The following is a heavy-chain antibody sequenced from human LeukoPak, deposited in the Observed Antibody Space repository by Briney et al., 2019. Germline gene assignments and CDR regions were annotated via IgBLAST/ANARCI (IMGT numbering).Heavy chain of an antibody. V-gene: IGHV3-30*18. CDR3: AKDARGVAAAGTFDY. D-gene: IGHD6-13*01. Sequence: GGSLRLSCAASGFTFSSYGMHRVRQAPGKGLEWVAVISYDGSNKYYADSVKGRFTISRDNSKNTLYLQMNSLRAEDTAVYYCAKDARGVAAAGTFDYWGQGTLVTVSS. J-gene: IGHJ4*02. CDR2: ISYDGSNK. CDR1: GFTFSSYG.